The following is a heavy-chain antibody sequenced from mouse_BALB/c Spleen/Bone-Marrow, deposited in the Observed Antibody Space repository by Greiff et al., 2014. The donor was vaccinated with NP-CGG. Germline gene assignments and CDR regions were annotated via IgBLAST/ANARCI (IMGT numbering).Heavy chain of an antibody. CDR3: ANYYYGYYFDY. V-gene: IGHV14-3*02. D-gene: IGHD1-1*01. CDR1: GFNIKDTY. J-gene: IGHJ2*01. CDR2: IDPANGNT. Sequence: VQLQQSGAELVKPGASVKLSCTASGFNIKDTYMHWVKQRPEQGLEWIGRIDPANGNTKYDPKFQDKATIIADTSSNTAYLQLSNLTSEDTAVYYCANYYYGYYFDYWGQGTTLTVSS.